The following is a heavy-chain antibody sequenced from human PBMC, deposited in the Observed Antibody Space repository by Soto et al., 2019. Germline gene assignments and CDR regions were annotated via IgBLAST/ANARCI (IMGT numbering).Heavy chain of an antibody. Sequence: QVQLVQSGAEVKKPGSSVKVSCKASGGTFSSYAISWVRQAPGQGLEWMGGIIPIFGTADYAQKFQGRVTITADESTSAAYMELSSLRSEDTAVYYCASHGYSYGYLFDYWGQGTLVTVSS. V-gene: IGHV1-69*12. CDR3: ASHGYSYGYLFDY. D-gene: IGHD5-18*01. CDR2: IIPIFGTA. J-gene: IGHJ4*02. CDR1: GGTFSSYA.